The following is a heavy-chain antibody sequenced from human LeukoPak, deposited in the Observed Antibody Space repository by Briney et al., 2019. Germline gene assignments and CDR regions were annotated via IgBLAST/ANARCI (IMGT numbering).Heavy chain of an antibody. CDR3: ARNGDDSSDYYYFDY. D-gene: IGHD3-22*01. V-gene: IGHV4-30-4*07. J-gene: IGHJ4*02. Sequence: TLSLTCAVSGDSISSGDYPWSWIRQPPGKGLEWIGYIYNSGTTNYNPSLKSRVTISVDTSKNQFSLKLSSVTAADTAIYYCARNGDDSSDYYYFDYWGQGTLVTVSS. CDR2: IYNSGTT. CDR1: GDSISSGDYP.